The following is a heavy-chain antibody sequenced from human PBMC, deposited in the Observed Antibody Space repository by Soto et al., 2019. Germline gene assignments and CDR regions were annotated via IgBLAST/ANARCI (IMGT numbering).Heavy chain of an antibody. D-gene: IGHD3-10*01. CDR2: IYPGDSDT. CDR1: GYGFTSYW. Sequence: PGESLKISCKGSGYGFTSYWIGWVRQMPGKGLEWMGIIYPGDSDTRYSPSFQGQVTISADKSISTAYLQWSSLKASDTAMYYCARQELLWFGELLAPANFDYWGQGTLVTVSS. CDR3: ARQELLWFGELLAPANFDY. V-gene: IGHV5-51*01. J-gene: IGHJ4*02.